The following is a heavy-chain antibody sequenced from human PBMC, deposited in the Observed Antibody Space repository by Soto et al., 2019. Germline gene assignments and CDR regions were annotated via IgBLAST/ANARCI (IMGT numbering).Heavy chain of an antibody. D-gene: IGHD6-13*01. V-gene: IGHV3-15*07. CDR2: IKSKTDGGTT. CDR3: TTDAAAAGYAEDY. CDR1: GFTFSNAW. Sequence: GGSLRLSCAASGFTFSNAWMNWVRQAPGKGLEWVGRIKSKTDGGTTDYAAPVKGRFTISRDDSKNTLYLQMNSLKTEDTAVYYCTTDAAAAGYAEDYWGQGTLVTVSS. J-gene: IGHJ4*02.